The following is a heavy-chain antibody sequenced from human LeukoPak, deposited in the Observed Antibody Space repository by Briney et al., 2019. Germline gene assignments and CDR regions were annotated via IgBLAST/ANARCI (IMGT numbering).Heavy chain of an antibody. CDR3: ARDRTYGDLSY. CDR2: IYSGGST. D-gene: IGHD4-17*01. J-gene: IGHJ4*02. Sequence: GGSLRLSCASSGFTFRNYVMHCVRQAPGKGVEWVSVIYSGGSTYYADSVKGRFTISRDNSKNTLYLQMNSLRAEDTAVYYCARDRTYGDLSYWGQGTLVTVSS. V-gene: IGHV3-NL1*01. CDR1: GFTFRNYV.